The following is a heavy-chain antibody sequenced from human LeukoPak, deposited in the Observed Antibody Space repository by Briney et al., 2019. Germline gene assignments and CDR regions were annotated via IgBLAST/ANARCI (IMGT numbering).Heavy chain of an antibody. J-gene: IGHJ6*02. CDR2: INPNSGGT. CDR3: ASLFYGSGGTDYYYYGMDV. D-gene: IGHD3-10*01. CDR1: GYTFTGYY. Sequence: KVSCKASGYTFTGYYMHWVRQAPGQGLEWMGWINPNSGGTNYAQKFQGRVTMTMDTSISTAYMELSRLRSDDTAVYYCASLFYGSGGTDYYYYGMDVWGQGTTVTVFS. V-gene: IGHV1-2*02.